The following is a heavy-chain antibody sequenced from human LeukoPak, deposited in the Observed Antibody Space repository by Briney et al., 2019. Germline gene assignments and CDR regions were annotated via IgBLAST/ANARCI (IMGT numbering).Heavy chain of an antibody. J-gene: IGHJ4*02. D-gene: IGHD3-10*01. V-gene: IGHV3-7*04. CDR3: ARVYGSEDY. Sequence: PGGPLRLPCAAPGFTSSRSWMSCVSQAPGKGLEGVENRKQEGSENYYVDSVKGRFTISRDNAKNSLYLQMNSLRAEDTAVYYCARVYGSEDYWGQGTLVTVSS. CDR2: RKQEGSEN. CDR1: GFTSSRSW.